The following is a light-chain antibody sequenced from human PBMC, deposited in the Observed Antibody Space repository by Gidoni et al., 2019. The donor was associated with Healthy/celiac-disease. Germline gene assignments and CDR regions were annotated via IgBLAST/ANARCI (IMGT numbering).Light chain of an antibody. Sequence: QLVRTQSPSASASLGASVKLTCTLSSGHSSYAIAWHQQQPEKGPRYLMKLNSDGSHSKGDGIPDRFSGSSSWAERYLTISSRQSEDEADYYCQTWGPVVFGGGTKLTV. J-gene: IGLJ2*01. CDR2: LNSDGSH. CDR3: QTWGPVV. V-gene: IGLV4-69*01. CDR1: SGHSSYA.